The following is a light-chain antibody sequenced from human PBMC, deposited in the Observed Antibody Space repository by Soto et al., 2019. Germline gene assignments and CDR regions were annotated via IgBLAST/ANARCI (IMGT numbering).Light chain of an antibody. J-gene: IGLJ2*01. CDR2: LEGSGSY. CDR3: ETWDSNIVV. V-gene: IGLV4-60*03. CDR1: SGHSSYI. Sequence: QAVLTQSSSASASLGSSVKLTCTLSSGHSSYIIAWHQQQPGKAPRYLMKLEGSGSYNKGSGVPDRFSGSSSGADRYLTISNVQSEDEADYYCETWDSNIVVFGGGTKLTVL.